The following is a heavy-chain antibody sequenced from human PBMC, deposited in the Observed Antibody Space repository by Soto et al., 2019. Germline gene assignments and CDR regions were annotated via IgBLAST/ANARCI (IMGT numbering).Heavy chain of an antibody. CDR2: IIPIFGTA. V-gene: IGHV1-69*06. CDR1: GGTFSSYA. CDR3: ARDLGIVVVPAAHQNALDM. Sequence: ASVKVSCKASGGTFSSYAISWVRQAPGQGLEWMGGIIPIFGTANYAQKFQGRVTITADKSTSTAYMELSSLRSEDTAVYYCARDLGIVVVPAAHQNALDMWVQGTMFSVTS. D-gene: IGHD2-2*01. J-gene: IGHJ3*02.